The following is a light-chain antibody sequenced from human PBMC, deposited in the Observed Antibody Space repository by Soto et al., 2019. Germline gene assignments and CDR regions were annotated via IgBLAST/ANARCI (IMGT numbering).Light chain of an antibody. V-gene: IGKV1-6*01. Sequence: AIQLTQSPPSLSASVGDRVTITCRASEAIRSALGWYQQKPGKVPKLLIYAASILQSGVPSRFSGSGSGTDFTLTISSLQPEDFATYYCLLDFRYFWAFGQGTKVDIK. CDR3: LLDFRYFWA. CDR2: AAS. CDR1: EAIRSA. J-gene: IGKJ1*01.